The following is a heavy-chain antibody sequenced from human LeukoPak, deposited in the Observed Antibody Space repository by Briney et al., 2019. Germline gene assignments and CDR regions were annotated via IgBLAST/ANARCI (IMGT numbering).Heavy chain of an antibody. CDR3: ARLKCISTTCPSRYVMDV. J-gene: IGHJ6*02. V-gene: IGHV4-59*01. CDR2: IYYSGST. CDR1: GGSISSYY. Sequence: SETLSLTCSVSGGSISSYYWSWIRQPPGKGLEYIGYIYYSGSTNYNPSLKSRVTISVDTSKYQFSLNLTSVTAADTAVYYCARLKCISTTCPSRYVMDVWGQGTTVTVSS. D-gene: IGHD2-2*01.